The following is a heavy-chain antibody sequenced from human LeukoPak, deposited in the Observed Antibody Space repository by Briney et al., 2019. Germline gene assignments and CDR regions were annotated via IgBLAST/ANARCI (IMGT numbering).Heavy chain of an antibody. D-gene: IGHD6-19*01. J-gene: IGHJ6*03. Sequence: GGSLRLSCGASRFTFSSYVMIWVRQAPGKGLDWVSTISTTGGSTYYADSVKGRFTISRDNSKDTLYLQMNSLRAEDTAVYYCAKCSGWFVRGKDYYYYYMDVWGRGTTVTVSS. V-gene: IGHV3-23*01. CDR2: ISTTGGST. CDR1: RFTFSSYV. CDR3: AKCSGWFVRGKDYYYYYMDV.